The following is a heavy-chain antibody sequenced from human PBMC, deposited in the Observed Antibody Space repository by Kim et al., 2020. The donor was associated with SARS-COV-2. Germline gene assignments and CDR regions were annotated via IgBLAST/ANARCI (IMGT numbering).Heavy chain of an antibody. D-gene: IGHD2-2*01. CDR1: GFTFSSYS. J-gene: IGHJ4*02. CDR2: ISSSSSYI. CDR3: ARSDIVVVPAAISSSSDY. V-gene: IGHV3-21*01. Sequence: GGSLRLSCAASGFTFSSYSMNWVRQAPGKGLEWVSSISSSSSYIYYADSGKGRFTISRDNAKNSLYLQMNSLRAEDTAVYYCARSDIVVVPAAISSSSDYWGQGTLVTVSS.